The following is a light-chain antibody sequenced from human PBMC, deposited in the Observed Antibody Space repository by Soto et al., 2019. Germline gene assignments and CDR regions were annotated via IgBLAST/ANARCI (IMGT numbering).Light chain of an antibody. CDR2: GIS. J-gene: IGKJ1*01. CDR1: QSVTSNY. CDR3: QQYSISPWT. Sequence: EIVLTQSPGNLSLSPGESAALSCRASQSVTSNYLVWYRQKPGQAPRLLIYGISSRAAGIPDRFSGSGSGTDFTLTISRLEPEDSAVYYCQQYSISPWTFGQGTRVEI. V-gene: IGKV3-20*01.